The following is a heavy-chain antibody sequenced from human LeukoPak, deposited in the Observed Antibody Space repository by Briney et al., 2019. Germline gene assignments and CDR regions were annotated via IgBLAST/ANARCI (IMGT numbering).Heavy chain of an antibody. Sequence: SETLSLTCVVSGGPISSSNWWSWVRQPPGKGLEWIGETYHSGSTNYNPSLKSRITISVDKSKNQFSLKLSSVTAADTAVYYCARERSGSEIFARSFDIWGQGTMVTVSS. CDR2: TYHSGST. D-gene: IGHD3-3*01. V-gene: IGHV4-4*02. CDR3: ARERSGSEIFARSFDI. CDR1: GGPISSSNW. J-gene: IGHJ3*02.